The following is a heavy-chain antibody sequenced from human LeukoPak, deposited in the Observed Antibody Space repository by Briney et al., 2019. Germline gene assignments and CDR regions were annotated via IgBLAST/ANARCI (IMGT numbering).Heavy chain of an antibody. V-gene: IGHV3-9*01. Sequence: GGSLRLSCAASGFTFDDYAMHWVRQAPGKGLEWVSGISWNSGSIGYADSVKGRFTISRDNSKNTLYLQMNSLRAEDTAVYYCAKDANYYDSSGYPKFNYYYYYMDVWGKGTTVTISS. D-gene: IGHD3-22*01. CDR3: AKDANYYDSSGYPKFNYYYYYMDV. CDR2: ISWNSGSI. CDR1: GFTFDDYA. J-gene: IGHJ6*03.